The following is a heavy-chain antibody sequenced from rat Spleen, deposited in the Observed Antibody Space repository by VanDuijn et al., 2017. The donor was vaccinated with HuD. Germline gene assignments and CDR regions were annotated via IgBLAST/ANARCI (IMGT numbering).Heavy chain of an antibody. D-gene: IGHD1-12*01. CDR2: IWTGGTT. V-gene: IGHV2-43*01. J-gene: IGHJ2*01. CDR3: VRANRESYAHFDY. CDR1: GFSLTNYH. Sequence: QVQLKESGPGLVQPSQTLSLTCTVSGFSLTNYHVGWVRQSPGKGLEWMGVIWTGGTTAYHSSFNSRLGVSRDISKSQVFLRMNSLQTEDTATYYCVRANRESYAHFDYWGQGVVVTVSS.